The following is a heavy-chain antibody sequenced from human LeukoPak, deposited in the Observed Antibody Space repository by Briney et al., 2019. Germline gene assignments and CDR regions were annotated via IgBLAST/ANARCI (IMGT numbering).Heavy chain of an antibody. V-gene: IGHV3-48*02. CDR3: ARDRDFDH. CDR1: GFTFSSYA. J-gene: IGHJ5*02. Sequence: PGGSLRLSCAASGFTFSSYAMSWVRQAPGKGLEWISYISSGSGTIYYADSVKGRFTISRDNAKNSLYLQMNSLRDEDTAVYYCARDRDFDHWGQGTLVTVSS. CDR2: ISSGSGTI. D-gene: IGHD2-21*02.